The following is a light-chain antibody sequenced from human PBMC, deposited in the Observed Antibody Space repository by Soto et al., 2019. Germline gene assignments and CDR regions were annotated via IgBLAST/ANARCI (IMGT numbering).Light chain of an antibody. J-gene: IGLJ1*01. CDR1: SSDVGSYNL. CDR3: SSYTSSTNYV. V-gene: IGLV2-14*02. CDR2: ENI. Sequence: QSALTQPASVSGSPGQSITISCTGTSSDVGSYNLVTWYQHHPGKVPKLLIYENIKRPSGVSDRFSGSKSGNTASLTISGLQAEDEADYYCSSYTSSTNYVFGTGTKVTVL.